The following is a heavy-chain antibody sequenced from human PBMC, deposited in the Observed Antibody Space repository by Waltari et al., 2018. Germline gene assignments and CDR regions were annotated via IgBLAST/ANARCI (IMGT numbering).Heavy chain of an antibody. V-gene: IGHV1-2*04. CDR2: INPNSGGT. CDR1: GYTFTGYY. D-gene: IGHD6-19*01. J-gene: IGHJ5*02. CDR3: ARDSIAVAGTGGGFDP. Sequence: QVQLVQSGAEVKKPGASVKVSCKASGYTFTGYYMHWVRQDPGQGLEWMGWINPNSGGTNYAQKFQGWVTMTRDTSISTAYMELSRLRSDDTAVYYCARDSIAVAGTGGGFDPWGQGTLVTVSS.